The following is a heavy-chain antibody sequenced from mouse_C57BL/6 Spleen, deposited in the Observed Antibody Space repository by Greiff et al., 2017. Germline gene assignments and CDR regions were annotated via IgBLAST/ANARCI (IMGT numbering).Heavy chain of an antibody. CDR3: ARNWDGGYFDV. Sequence: EVQLQQSGPELVKPGASVKIPCKASGYTFTDYNMDWVKQSHGKSLEWIGDINHNNGGTTYNQKFKGKATLTVDKSSSTAYMELRSLTSEDTAVYYCARNWDGGYFDVWGTGTTVTVSS. V-gene: IGHV1-18*01. J-gene: IGHJ1*03. D-gene: IGHD4-1*01. CDR1: GYTFTDYN. CDR2: INHNNGGT.